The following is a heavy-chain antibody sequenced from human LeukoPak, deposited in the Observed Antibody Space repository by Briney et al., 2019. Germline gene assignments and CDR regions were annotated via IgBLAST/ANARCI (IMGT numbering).Heavy chain of an antibody. V-gene: IGHV1-8*01. D-gene: IGHD6-19*01. Sequence: ASVKVSCKASGYTFTSYDINWVRQATGRGLEWMGWMNPNSGNTGYAQKFQGRVTMTRNTSISTAYMELSSLRSEDTAVYYCARGASSSGWYGFDYWGQGTLVTVSS. J-gene: IGHJ4*01. CDR2: MNPNSGNT. CDR3: ARGASSSGWYGFDY. CDR1: GYTFTSYD.